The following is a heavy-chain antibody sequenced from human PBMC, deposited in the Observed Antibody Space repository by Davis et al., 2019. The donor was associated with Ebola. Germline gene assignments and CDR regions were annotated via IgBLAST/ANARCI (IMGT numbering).Heavy chain of an antibody. Sequence: SETLSLTCAVYGGSFSGYYWSWIRQPPGKGLEWIGEINHSGSTNYNPSLKSRVTISVDTSKNQFSLKLSSVTAADTAVYYCARGPSTWGFDYWGQGTLVTVSS. D-gene: IGHD5/OR15-5a*01. CDR3: ARGPSTWGFDY. V-gene: IGHV4-34*01. CDR2: INHSGST. J-gene: IGHJ4*02. CDR1: GGSFSGYY.